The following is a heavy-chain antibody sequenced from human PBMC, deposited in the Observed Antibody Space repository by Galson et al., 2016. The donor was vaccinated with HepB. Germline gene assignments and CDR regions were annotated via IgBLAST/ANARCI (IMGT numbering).Heavy chain of an antibody. CDR1: GGSLSCYY. Sequence: SETLSLTCAVSGGSLSCYYWSWLRQPPGKGLEWIGEINLPGSANYNPSLRSRVTISIDTSKNQFSLRQTSVTAADTSVYYCARVSVFCSNGFCFTTAFDIWGQGTMVTLSS. CDR2: INLPGSA. J-gene: IGHJ3*02. CDR3: ARVSVFCSNGFCFTTAFDI. D-gene: IGHD2-8*01. V-gene: IGHV4-34*01.